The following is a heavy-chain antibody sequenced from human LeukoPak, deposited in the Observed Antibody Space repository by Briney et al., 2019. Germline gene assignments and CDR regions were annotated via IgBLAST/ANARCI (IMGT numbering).Heavy chain of an antibody. J-gene: IGHJ4*02. Sequence: PSETLSLTCTVSGGSITSYYWSWIRQPPGKGLEWIGFIYNSGNTYYNPPLKSRVTLSVDTSKNQFSLNLSSVTAADTAVYYCARTAYDSSDFYRFDYWGQGNLVTVSS. CDR3: ARTAYDSSDFYRFDY. V-gene: IGHV4-59*12. D-gene: IGHD3-22*01. CDR1: GGSITSYY. CDR2: IYNSGNT.